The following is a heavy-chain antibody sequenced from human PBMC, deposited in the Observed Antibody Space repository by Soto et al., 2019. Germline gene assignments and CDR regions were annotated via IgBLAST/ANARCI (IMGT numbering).Heavy chain of an antibody. Sequence: GGSLRLSCAASGFTFSSYGMHWVRQAPGKGLEWVAVIWYDGSNKYYADSVKGRFTISRDNSKNTLYLQMNSLRAEDTAVYYCARDQGDSSGYRLDYWGQGTLVTVSS. V-gene: IGHV3-33*01. CDR3: ARDQGDSSGYRLDY. CDR2: IWYDGSNK. D-gene: IGHD3-22*01. J-gene: IGHJ4*02. CDR1: GFTFSSYG.